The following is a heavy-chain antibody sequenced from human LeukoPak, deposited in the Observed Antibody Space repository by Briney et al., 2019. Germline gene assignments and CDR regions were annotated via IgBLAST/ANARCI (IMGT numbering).Heavy chain of an antibody. CDR2: IYYSGST. V-gene: IGHV4-59*01. CDR1: GESISRYY. CDR3: AREGVTKYYFDY. D-gene: IGHD4-11*01. J-gene: IGHJ4*02. Sequence: PETLSLTCTVSGESISRYYWSWVRQPPGKGLEWIGYIYYSGSTDYNPSLKSRVTISVDTSKNQFSLKLSSVTAADTAVYYCAREGVTKYYFDYWGQGTLVTVSS.